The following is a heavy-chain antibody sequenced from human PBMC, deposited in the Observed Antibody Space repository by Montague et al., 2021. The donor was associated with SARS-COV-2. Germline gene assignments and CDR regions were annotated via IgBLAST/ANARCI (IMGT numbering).Heavy chain of an antibody. Sequence: SLRLSCAASGFTFSSYWMHWVRQAPGKGLVWVSRINSDGSSTSYADSVKGRFTISRDNAKNTLYPQMNSLRAEDTAVYYCAVDDILTGYYNEYGMDVWGQGTTVTVSS. J-gene: IGHJ6*02. CDR2: INSDGSST. CDR1: GFTFSSYW. V-gene: IGHV3-74*01. D-gene: IGHD3-9*01. CDR3: AVDDILTGYYNEYGMDV.